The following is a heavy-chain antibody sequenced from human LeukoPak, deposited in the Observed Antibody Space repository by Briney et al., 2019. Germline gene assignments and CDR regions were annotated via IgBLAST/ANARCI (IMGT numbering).Heavy chain of an antibody. Sequence: SETLSLTCTVSGGSISSGSYYWSWIRQPAGKGLEWIGRIYTSGSTNYNPSLKSRVTISVDTSKNQFSLKLSSVTAADTAVYYCARVRRVRGCSGGSCYSEFDYWGQGTLVTVSP. CDR2: IYTSGST. V-gene: IGHV4-61*02. CDR1: GGSISSGSYY. D-gene: IGHD2-15*01. J-gene: IGHJ4*02. CDR3: ARVRRVRGCSGGSCYSEFDY.